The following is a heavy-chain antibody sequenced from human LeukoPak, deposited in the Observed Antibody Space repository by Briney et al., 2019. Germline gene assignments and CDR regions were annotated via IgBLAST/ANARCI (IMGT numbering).Heavy chain of an antibody. CDR2: IYYSGST. J-gene: IGHJ3*02. CDR3: ARYDILTGYYTSDAFDI. V-gene: IGHV4-39*07. D-gene: IGHD3-9*01. Sequence: SETLSLTCTVSGGSISSSSYYWGWIRQPPGKGLEWIGSIYYSGSTYYNPSLKSRVTISVDTSKNQFSLKLSSMTAADTAVYYCARYDILTGYYTSDAFDIWGQGTMVTVSS. CDR1: GGSISSSSYY.